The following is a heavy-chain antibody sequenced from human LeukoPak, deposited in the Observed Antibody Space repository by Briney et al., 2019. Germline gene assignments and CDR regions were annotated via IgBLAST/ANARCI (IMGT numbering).Heavy chain of an antibody. CDR3: ARVHSYGYYYYYGMDV. J-gene: IGHJ6*04. V-gene: IGHV4-38-2*01. CDR1: GYSISSGYY. CDR2: IYHSGST. D-gene: IGHD5-18*01. Sequence: PSETLSLTCAVSGYSISSGYYWGRIRQPPGKGLEWIGSIYHSGSTYYNPSLKSRVTISVDTSKNQFSLKLSSVTAADTAVYYCARVHSYGYYYYYGMDVWGKGTTVTVSS.